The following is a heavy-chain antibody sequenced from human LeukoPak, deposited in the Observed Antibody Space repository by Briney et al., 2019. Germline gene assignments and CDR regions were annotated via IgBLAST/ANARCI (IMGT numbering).Heavy chain of an antibody. D-gene: IGHD5-24*01. Sequence: GGSLRLSCSASGFTFNGYSINWVRQAPGKGLEWASSISSRSTYIYYADSVKGRFTVSRDNAKNSLSLQMNSLRVEDTAVYYCARILSGKRDGYNMDYWGQGTLVTVSS. CDR3: ARILSGKRDGYNMDY. V-gene: IGHV3-21*01. J-gene: IGHJ4*02. CDR1: GFTFNGYS. CDR2: ISSRSTYI.